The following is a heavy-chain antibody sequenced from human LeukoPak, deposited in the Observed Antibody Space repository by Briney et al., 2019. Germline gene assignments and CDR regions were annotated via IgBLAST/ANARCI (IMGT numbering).Heavy chain of an antibody. CDR1: GFTFDDYA. CDR2: ISWNSGSI. CDR3: ALVGARTGFGY. V-gene: IGHV3-9*01. D-gene: IGHD1-26*01. Sequence: GRSLRLSCAASGFTFDDYAMHWVRHAPGKGLEWVSGISWNSGSIGYADSVKGRFTISRDNSKNTLYLQMNSLRAEDTAVYYCALVGARTGFGYWGQGTLVTVSS. J-gene: IGHJ4*02.